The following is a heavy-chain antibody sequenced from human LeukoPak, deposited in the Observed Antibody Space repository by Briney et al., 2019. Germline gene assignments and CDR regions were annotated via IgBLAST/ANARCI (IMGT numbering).Heavy chain of an antibody. V-gene: IGHV1-2*02. CDR2: INPNSGGT. Sequence: GASVKVSCKASGYTFTGYYMHWVRQAHGQGLEWMGWINPNSGGTNYAQKFQGRVTMTRDTSISTAYMELSRLRSDDTAVYYCARGGGIAVAGDFDYWGQGTLVTVSS. J-gene: IGHJ4*02. CDR1: GYTFTGYY. CDR3: ARGGGIAVAGDFDY. D-gene: IGHD6-19*01.